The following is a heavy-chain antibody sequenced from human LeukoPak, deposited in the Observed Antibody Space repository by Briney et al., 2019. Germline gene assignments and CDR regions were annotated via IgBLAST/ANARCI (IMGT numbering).Heavy chain of an antibody. CDR2: INPNSGGT. D-gene: IGHD3-10*01. Sequence: EASVKVSCKASGYTFTSYGISWVRQAPGQGLEWMGWINPNSGGTNYAQKFQGRVTMTRDTSISTAYMELSRLRSDDTAVYYCARDSSHYGSGSYYNTYYFDYWGQGTLVTVSS. J-gene: IGHJ4*02. CDR3: ARDSSHYGSGSYYNTYYFDY. V-gene: IGHV1-2*02. CDR1: GYTFTSYG.